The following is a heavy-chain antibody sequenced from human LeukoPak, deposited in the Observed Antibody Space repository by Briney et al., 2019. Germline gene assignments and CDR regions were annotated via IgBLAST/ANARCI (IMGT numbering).Heavy chain of an antibody. CDR3: ARERSYDFWSGHEYRYNWFDP. D-gene: IGHD3-3*01. CDR1: GGSLSGHY. CDR2: IYTSGST. J-gene: IGHJ5*02. V-gene: IGHV4-4*07. Sequence: SETLSLTCTVSGGSLSGHYWSWIRQPPGQGLEWIGRIYTSGSTNYNPSPKSRVTISVDKSKNQFSLKLSPVTAADTAVYYCARERSYDFWSGHEYRYNWFDPWGQGTLVTVSS.